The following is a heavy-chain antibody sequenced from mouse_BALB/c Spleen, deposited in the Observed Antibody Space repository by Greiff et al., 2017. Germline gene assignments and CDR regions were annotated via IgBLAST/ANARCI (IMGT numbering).Heavy chain of an antibody. D-gene: IGHD1-2*01. CDR1: GFTFGSYT. Sequence: EVMLVESGGGLVKPGGSLKLSCAASGFTFGSYTMSWVRQTPEKRLEWVATISSGGSYTYYPDSVKGRFTISRDNAKSTLYLQMSSLTSEDTAMYYCKREGTTATLAYWGQGTLVTVSA. CDR2: ISSGGSYT. CDR3: KREGTTATLAY. J-gene: IGHJ3*01. V-gene: IGHV5-6-4*01.